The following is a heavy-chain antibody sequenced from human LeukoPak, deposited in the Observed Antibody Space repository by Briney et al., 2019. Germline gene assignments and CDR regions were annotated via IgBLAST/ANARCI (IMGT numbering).Heavy chain of an antibody. CDR3: ARDSPNCSGGRCYASYYFDY. CDR2: INPSGGST. CDR1: GYTFTSYY. V-gene: IGHV1-46*01. D-gene: IGHD2-15*01. J-gene: IGHJ4*02. Sequence: ASVKLSCKASGYTFTSYYMHWVRQAPGQGLEWMAIINPSGGSTSYAQKFQGRVTMTRDMSTSTVYMEQSSLRSDDTAVYYCARDSPNCSGGRCYASYYFDYWGQGTLVSVSS.